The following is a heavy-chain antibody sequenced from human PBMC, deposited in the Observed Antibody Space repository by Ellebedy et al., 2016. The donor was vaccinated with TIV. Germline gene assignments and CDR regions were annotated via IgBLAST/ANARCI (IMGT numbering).Heavy chain of an antibody. CDR2: VNPNSGDT. CDR3: ARDLAVAASVPYNWFDP. D-gene: IGHD6-13*01. V-gene: IGHV1-8*01. Sequence: AASVKVSCKASGYTFTKYNINWVRQSTGQGLEWMGWVNPNSGDTDYAQKFRDRVTMTRDTSTNTAYLELSSLRSEDTAVYYCARDLAVAASVPYNWFDPWGQGTLVTVSP. CDR1: GYTFTKYN. J-gene: IGHJ5*01.